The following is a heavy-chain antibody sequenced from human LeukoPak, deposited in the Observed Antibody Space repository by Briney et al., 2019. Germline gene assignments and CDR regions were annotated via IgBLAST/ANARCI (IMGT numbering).Heavy chain of an antibody. CDR1: GGSISSYY. D-gene: IGHD6-13*01. Sequence: SETLSLTCTVSGGSISSYYWSWIRQPPGKGLEWIGYIYNSGSTNYNPSLKSRVTISVDTSKNQFSLKLNSVTAADTAVYYCARDSYSSSWYGPFDYWGQGTLVTASS. V-gene: IGHV4-59*01. CDR3: ARDSYSSSWYGPFDY. CDR2: IYNSGST. J-gene: IGHJ4*02.